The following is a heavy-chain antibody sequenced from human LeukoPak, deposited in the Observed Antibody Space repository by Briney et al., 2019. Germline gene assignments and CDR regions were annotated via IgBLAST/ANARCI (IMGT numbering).Heavy chain of an antibody. Sequence: SETLSLTCTVSGASLSSAHGWSWIRQPPGKGLEWIGYSQNSGCTNCNPSLKSRVTISVDTSKNQFSLKLSSVTAADTAVYYCARHIVAMRLTYFDYWGQGTLVTVSS. CDR3: ARHIVAMRLTYFDY. CDR1: GASLSSAH. CDR2: SQNSGCT. D-gene: IGHD5-12*01. V-gene: IGHV4-59*08. J-gene: IGHJ4*02.